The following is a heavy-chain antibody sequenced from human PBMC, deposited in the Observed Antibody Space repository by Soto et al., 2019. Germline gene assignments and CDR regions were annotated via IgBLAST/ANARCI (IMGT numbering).Heavy chain of an antibody. CDR2: AYYRSQWYY. D-gene: IGHD2-21*02. J-gene: IGHJ6*02. Sequence: QVPLQQSGPGLVKPSQTLSLTCAISGDSVSSNRAAWHWIRQSPSRGLEWLGRAYYRSQWYYDSAVSVRRRITVIPDTSKNQCSLQLDSVTPEDTAVYYCTKQKGDSRTYYGMDVWGQGTTVTVSS. V-gene: IGHV6-1*01. CDR3: TKQKGDSRTYYGMDV. CDR1: GDSVSSNRAA.